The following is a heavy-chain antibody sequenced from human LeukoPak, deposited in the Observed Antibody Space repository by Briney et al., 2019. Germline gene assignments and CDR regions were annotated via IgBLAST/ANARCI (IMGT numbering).Heavy chain of an antibody. V-gene: IGHV1-69*04. D-gene: IGHD6-13*01. CDR3: ARVTYSSSKRELYYFDY. CDR1: GYTFTSYA. Sequence: SVTVSCKASGYTFTSYAISWVRQAPEQGLEWMGRIIPILGIANYAQKFQGRVTITADKSTSTAYMELSSLRSEDTAVYYCARVTYSSSKRELYYFDYWGQGTLVTVSS. CDR2: IIPILGIA. J-gene: IGHJ4*02.